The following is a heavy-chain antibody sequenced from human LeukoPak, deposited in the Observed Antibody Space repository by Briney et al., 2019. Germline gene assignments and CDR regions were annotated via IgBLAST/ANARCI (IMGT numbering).Heavy chain of an antibody. Sequence: SETLSLTCAVYGGSFSGYYWSWIRQPPGKGLEWIGEINHSGSTNYNPSLKSRVTISVDTSKNQFSLKLSSVTAADTAVYYCARGTCSGRYYNVLYYYYYYMDVWGKGTTVTVSS. J-gene: IGHJ6*03. CDR3: ARGTCSGRYYNVLYYYYYYMDV. V-gene: IGHV4-34*01. D-gene: IGHD3-10*02. CDR2: INHSGST. CDR1: GGSFSGYY.